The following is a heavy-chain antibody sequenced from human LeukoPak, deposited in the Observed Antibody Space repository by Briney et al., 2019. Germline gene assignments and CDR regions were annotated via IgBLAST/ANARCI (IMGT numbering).Heavy chain of an antibody. D-gene: IGHD3-3*01. Sequence: GGSLRLSCEASGFIFSTFWTNWVRQAPGKGLEWVANMKRDGSETHYVDSVKGRFTIFRDNAKNSLYLQMNSLRAEDTAVYYCARDESLGDFWSGYFDAFDIWGQGTMVTVSS. V-gene: IGHV3-7*01. J-gene: IGHJ3*02. CDR2: MKRDGSET. CDR1: GFIFSTFW. CDR3: ARDESLGDFWSGYFDAFDI.